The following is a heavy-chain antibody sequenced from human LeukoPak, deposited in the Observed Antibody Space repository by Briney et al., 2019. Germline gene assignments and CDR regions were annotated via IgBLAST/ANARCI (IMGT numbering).Heavy chain of an antibody. D-gene: IGHD1-26*01. V-gene: IGHV3-48*01. Sequence: PGGSLRLSCAASGFTFSSYSMNWVRQAPGKGLEWVSYISSSSSTIYYADSVKGRFTISRDNSKNTLYLQINSLRAEDTAVYYCAKGRIGYDYWGQGTLVTVSS. CDR2: ISSSSSTI. CDR3: AKGRIGYDY. J-gene: IGHJ4*02. CDR1: GFTFSSYS.